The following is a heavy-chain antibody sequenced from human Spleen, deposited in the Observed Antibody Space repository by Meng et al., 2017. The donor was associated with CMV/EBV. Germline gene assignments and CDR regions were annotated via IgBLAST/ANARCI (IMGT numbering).Heavy chain of an antibody. CDR2: INHSGST. CDR1: GGSFSGYY. J-gene: IGHJ4*02. V-gene: IGHV4-34*01. Sequence: PQWGAGLLQTSETLSITCAVYGGSFSGYYWSWIRQPTGKGLEWIGDINHSGSTNYNPSLKSRVTISVDTSKNQCSLKLSSVTAADTAVYYCARSPDIVVVPAAILGNYYDSSGYWGQGTLVTVSS. D-gene: IGHD2-2*01. CDR3: ARSPDIVVVPAAILGNYYDSSGY.